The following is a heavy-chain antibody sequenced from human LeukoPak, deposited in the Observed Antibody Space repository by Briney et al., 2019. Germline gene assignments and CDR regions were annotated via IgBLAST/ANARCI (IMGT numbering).Heavy chain of an antibody. Sequence: GGSLRLSCAASGFTFSSYAMHWVRQAPGKGLEWVSAISGSGGSTYYADSVKGRFTISRDNSMNTLYLQMNSLRAEDTAVYYCAKSPLAGGYGFEPWGQGTLVTVSS. CDR3: AKSPLAGGYGFEP. D-gene: IGHD6-19*01. V-gene: IGHV3-23*01. CDR1: GFTFSSYA. J-gene: IGHJ5*02. CDR2: ISGSGGST.